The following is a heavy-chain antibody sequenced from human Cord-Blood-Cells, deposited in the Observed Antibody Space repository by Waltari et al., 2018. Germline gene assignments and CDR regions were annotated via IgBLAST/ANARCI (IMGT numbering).Heavy chain of an antibody. D-gene: IGHD1-7*01. J-gene: IGHJ4*02. CDR2: ISYDGCNK. CDR1: GFTFSSSG. V-gene: IGHV3-30*03. CDR3: ADGLGYLNGNYD. Sequence: QVQLVESGGGVVQPGRSLRLSCASSGFTFSSSGIHWVRQDPGKGLEWVAVISYDGCNKDYADSRKGRFTISGNNSKNTLDLRMNSVRAEDTAVYSGADGLGYLNGNYDWGAGTLVTVSS.